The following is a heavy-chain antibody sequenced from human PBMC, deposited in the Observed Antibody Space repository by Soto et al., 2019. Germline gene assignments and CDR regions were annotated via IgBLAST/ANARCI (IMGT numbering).Heavy chain of an antibody. CDR2: IYYSGST. CDR3: ATSNDPCPGCYS. V-gene: IGHV4-39*07. CDR1: GGSISSSSYY. Sequence: SETLSLTCTVSGGSISSSSYYWGWIRQPPGKGLEWIGSIYYSGSTYYNPSLKSRVTISVETSKNQFSLTLTSVTAADTAMYYCATSNDPCPGCYSWGQGTLVTVSS. J-gene: IGHJ5*02. D-gene: IGHD3-10*01.